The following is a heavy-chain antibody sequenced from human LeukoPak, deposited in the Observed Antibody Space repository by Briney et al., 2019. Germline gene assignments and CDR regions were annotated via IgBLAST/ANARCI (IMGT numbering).Heavy chain of an antibody. CDR3: ARYGVSSSTSYIDF. Sequence: GGSLRLSCAASGFTFSSYSMNWVRQAPGEGLKWVSCITGDSAYIYYADSVQGRFTISRYNAKISLYLQMNSLRAEDTAVYYCARYGVSSSTSYIDFWGQGTLVTVSS. CDR2: ITGDSAYI. V-gene: IGHV3-21*01. D-gene: IGHD2-2*01. CDR1: GFTFSSYS. J-gene: IGHJ4*02.